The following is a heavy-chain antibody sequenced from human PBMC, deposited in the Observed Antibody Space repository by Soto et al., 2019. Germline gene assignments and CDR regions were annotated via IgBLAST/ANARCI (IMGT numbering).Heavy chain of an antibody. J-gene: IGHJ6*02. CDR2: IIPIFGTA. D-gene: IGHD3-10*01. Sequence: TVKVSCKASGGTFSSSAISWVRQAPGQGLEWMGGIIPIFGTANYAQKFQGRVTITADESTSTAYMELSSLRSEDTAVYYCARARSGYYYYYGMDVWGQGTTVTVSS. CDR1: GGTFSSSA. CDR3: ARARSGYYYYYGMDV. V-gene: IGHV1-69*13.